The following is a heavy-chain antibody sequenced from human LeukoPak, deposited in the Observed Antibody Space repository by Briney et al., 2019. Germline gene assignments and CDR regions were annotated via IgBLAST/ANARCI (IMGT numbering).Heavy chain of an antibody. Sequence: GGSLRLSCAASGFTFDDYAMHRVRQAPGKGLEWVSGISWNSGTIGYADSVKGRFTISRDNAKNSLYLQMNSLRAEDMALYYCAKDTGGYNFAFDIWGQGTMVTVSS. CDR3: AKDTGGYNFAFDI. CDR2: ISWNSGTI. V-gene: IGHV3-9*03. CDR1: GFTFDDYA. D-gene: IGHD5-24*01. J-gene: IGHJ3*02.